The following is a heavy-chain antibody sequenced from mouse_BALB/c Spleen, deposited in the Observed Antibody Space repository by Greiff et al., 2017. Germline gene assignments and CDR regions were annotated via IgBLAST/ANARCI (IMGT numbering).Heavy chain of an antibody. J-gene: IGHJ2*01. CDR1: GFTFSDFY. V-gene: IGHV7-1*02. CDR3: ARGGVAEDYFDY. CDR2: SRNKANDYTT. Sequence: EVKLVESGGGLVQPGGSLRLFCATSGFTFSDFYMEWVRQPPGKRLEWIAASRNKANDYTTEYSASVKGRFIVSRDTSQSILYLQMNALRAEDTAIYYCARGGVAEDYFDYWGQGTTLTVSS.